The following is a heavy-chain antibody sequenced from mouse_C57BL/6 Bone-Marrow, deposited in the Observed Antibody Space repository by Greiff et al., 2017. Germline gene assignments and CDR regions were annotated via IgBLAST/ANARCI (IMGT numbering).Heavy chain of an antibody. CDR3: TIYYNYAMDY. Sequence: VQLQQSGAGLVRPGASVTLSCKASGYTFTDYEMHWVKQTPVHGLEWIGAIDPETGGTAYNQKFKGKAILTADKSSSTAYMELRSLTSEDSAVYYCTIYYNYAMDYWGQGTSVTVSS. V-gene: IGHV1-15*01. D-gene: IGHD2-1*01. CDR1: GYTFTDYE. CDR2: IDPETGGT. J-gene: IGHJ4*01.